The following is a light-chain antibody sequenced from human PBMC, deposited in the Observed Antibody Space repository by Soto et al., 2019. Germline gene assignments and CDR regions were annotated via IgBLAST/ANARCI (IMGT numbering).Light chain of an antibody. CDR3: QQSYSTPRT. Sequence: DIQRTQSPSSLSASVGDRVTLTCRASQSISSYLNWYKQKPGKAPKLLIYAASSLQSGVPSRFSGSGSGTDFTLTISSLQPEDFATYYCQQSYSTPRTFGQGTKVDIK. CDR2: AAS. V-gene: IGKV1-39*01. CDR1: QSISSY. J-gene: IGKJ1*01.